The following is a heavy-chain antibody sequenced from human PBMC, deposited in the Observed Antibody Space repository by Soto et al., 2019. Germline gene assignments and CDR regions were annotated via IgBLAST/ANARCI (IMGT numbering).Heavy chain of an antibody. D-gene: IGHD3-3*01. CDR1: LGSITSTSW. J-gene: IGHJ4*02. CDR3: ACNGYYSIDY. CDR2: IYHSGST. V-gene: IGHV4-4*02. Sequence: PSETLSLTCAVSLGSITSTSWWGWVRQPPGKGLEWIGEIYHSGSTNYNPSLKSRVTISVDKSKNQFSLILSSVTAADTAVYYCACNGYYSIDYWGQGTLVTVSS.